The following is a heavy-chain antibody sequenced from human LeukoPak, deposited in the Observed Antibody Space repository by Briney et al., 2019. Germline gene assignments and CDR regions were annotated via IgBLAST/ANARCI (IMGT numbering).Heavy chain of an antibody. CDR2: INSDGSSA. CDR1: AFTFSSYW. V-gene: IGHV3-74*01. J-gene: IGHJ3*02. D-gene: IGHD3-10*01. Sequence: GGSLRLACEAAAFTFSSYWMHWVSQAQGKGLVWVSRINSDGSSASYAASVKGRFTISRDNAKNTLYLQMNSLRAEDTAVYYCARGSRGAFDIWGQGTMVTVSS. CDR3: ARGSRGAFDI.